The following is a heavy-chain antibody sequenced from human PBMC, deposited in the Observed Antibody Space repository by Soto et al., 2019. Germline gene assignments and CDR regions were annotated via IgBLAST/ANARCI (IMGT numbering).Heavy chain of an antibody. V-gene: IGHV4-59*02. CDR3: ARESVGVTATNDYYYGVDV. J-gene: IGHJ6*02. Sequence: SETLSLTCTVSGGSVSSSYWSWIRQPPGRGLEWIGFISNSGSTSYNSFLKSRVTISADTSKNQLSLNLRSVTAADTAVYYCARESVGVTATNDYYYGVDVWGQGTTVTVSS. CDR2: ISNSGST. D-gene: IGHD1-26*01. CDR1: GGSVSSSY.